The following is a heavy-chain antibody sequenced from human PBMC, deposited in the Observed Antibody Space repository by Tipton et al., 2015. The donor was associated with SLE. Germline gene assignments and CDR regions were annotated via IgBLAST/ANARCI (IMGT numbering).Heavy chain of an antibody. J-gene: IGHJ4*02. CDR3: TRSYDLWSGYGVSY. D-gene: IGHD3-3*01. CDR1: DGSIRSTNYY. Sequence: LRLSCTVSDGSIRSTNYYWGWIRQPPGKGLEWIGSIFYTGSTYYNPSLKSRVSFSIYTSKHQFSLKLNSVTAADTAVYYCTRSYDLWSGYGVSYWGQGALVTVSS. V-gene: IGHV4-39*07. CDR2: IFYTGST.